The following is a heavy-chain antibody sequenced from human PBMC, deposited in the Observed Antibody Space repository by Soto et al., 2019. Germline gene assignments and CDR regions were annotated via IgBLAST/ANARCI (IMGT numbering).Heavy chain of an antibody. CDR3: ARAEPLPPYDYIWGSNCFDY. CDR2: IYYSGST. V-gene: IGHV4-59*01. D-gene: IGHD3-16*01. Sequence: SETLSLTCTVSGGSISSYFWSWIRQPPGKALEWIGYIYYSGSTNYNPSLKSRVTISVDTSKNQFSLKLSSVTAADTAVYYCARAEPLPPYDYIWGSNCFDYWGQGTLVTVSS. J-gene: IGHJ4*02. CDR1: GGSISSYF.